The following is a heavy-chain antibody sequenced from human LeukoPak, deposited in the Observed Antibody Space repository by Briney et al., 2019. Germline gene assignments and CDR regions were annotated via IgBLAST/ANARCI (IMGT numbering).Heavy chain of an antibody. V-gene: IGHV1-2*02. Sequence: ASVKVSCKASGYTFTGYYMHWVRQAPGQGLEWIGWINPNSGGTNYAQKFQGRVTMTRDTSISTAYMELSRLRSDDTAVYYCARELDYYDSSGYSDYWGQGTLVTVSS. CDR2: INPNSGGT. D-gene: IGHD3-22*01. CDR3: ARELDYYDSSGYSDY. J-gene: IGHJ4*02. CDR1: GYTFTGYY.